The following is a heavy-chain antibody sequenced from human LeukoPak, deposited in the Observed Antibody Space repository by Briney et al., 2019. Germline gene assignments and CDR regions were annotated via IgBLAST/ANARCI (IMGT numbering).Heavy chain of an antibody. Sequence: ASVKVSCKASGGTFSSYAISWVRQAPGQGLEWMGGIIPIFGTANYAQKFQGRVTITADGSTSTAYMELSSLRSEDTAVYYCARVVSGYSSGWRFDYWGQGTLVTVSS. D-gene: IGHD6-19*01. CDR1: GGTFSSYA. CDR2: IIPIFGTA. V-gene: IGHV1-69*13. CDR3: ARVVSGYSSGWRFDY. J-gene: IGHJ4*02.